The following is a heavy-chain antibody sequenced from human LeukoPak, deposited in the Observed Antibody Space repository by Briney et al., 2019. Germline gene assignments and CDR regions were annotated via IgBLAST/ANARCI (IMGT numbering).Heavy chain of an antibody. D-gene: IGHD3-22*01. Sequence: GGSLRLSCADSGFTFSSYSMNWVRQAPGQGLEWVSSISSSSSYIYYADSVKGRFTISRDNAKNSLYLQMNSLRAEDTAVYYCARDPPRYYYDSSGSLDYWGQGTLVTVSS. CDR2: ISSSSSYI. V-gene: IGHV3-21*01. CDR3: ARDPPRYYYDSSGSLDY. CDR1: GFTFSSYS. J-gene: IGHJ4*02.